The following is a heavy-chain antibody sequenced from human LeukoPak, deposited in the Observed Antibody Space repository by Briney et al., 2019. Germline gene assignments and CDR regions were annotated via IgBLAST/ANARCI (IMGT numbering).Heavy chain of an antibody. CDR1: GFFFNSYW. V-gene: IGHV3-7*01. CDR3: ARIGEDDYSHYVAFDV. CDR2: IKQNGAEK. D-gene: IGHD4-11*01. Sequence: QPGGSLRLSCATSGFFFNSYWLTWVRQAPGKGLEWVANIKQNGAEKYYVDSVKGRFTISRDNAKNSLYLQMNSLRVEDTAMYYCARIGEDDYSHYVAFDVWGQGTMVTVSS. J-gene: IGHJ3*01.